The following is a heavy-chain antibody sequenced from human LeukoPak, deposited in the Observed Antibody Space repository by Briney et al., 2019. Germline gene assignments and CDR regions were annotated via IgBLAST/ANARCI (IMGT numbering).Heavy chain of an antibody. CDR2: ISSDGSST. D-gene: IGHD2-15*01. CDR3: ARVGLDCSGGSCYDY. CDR1: GFSFSTYW. J-gene: IGHJ4*02. Sequence: GGSLRLSCAASGFSFSTYWTHWVRQAPGKGLVWVSRISSDGSSTTYADSVQGRFTISRDNAKNTLNLQMNSLRAEDTAVYYCARVGLDCSGGSCYDYWGQGTLVTVSS. V-gene: IGHV3-74*01.